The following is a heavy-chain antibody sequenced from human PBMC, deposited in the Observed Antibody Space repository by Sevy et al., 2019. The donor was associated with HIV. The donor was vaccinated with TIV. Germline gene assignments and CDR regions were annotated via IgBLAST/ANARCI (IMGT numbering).Heavy chain of an antibody. D-gene: IGHD3-3*01. CDR1: GFTLSSYG. CDR2: IRYDGSNK. Sequence: GEPLKISCAASGFTLSSYGMQWVRQAPGKGLEWVAVIRYDGSNKYYGGSVKGRFTISRDNSKNTLYLQMNSLRAEDTAVYYCARDRLGITISAEWGGGMDVWGQGTTVTVSS. V-gene: IGHV3-33*01. CDR3: ARDRLGITISAEWGGGMDV. J-gene: IGHJ6*02.